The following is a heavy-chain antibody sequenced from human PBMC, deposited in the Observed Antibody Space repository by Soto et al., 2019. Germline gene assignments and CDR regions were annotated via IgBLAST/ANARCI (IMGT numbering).Heavy chain of an antibody. CDR3: ARGCQVAACFDY. Sequence: GGSLRLSCAASGFTFSSYSMNWVRQAPGKGLEWVSSISSSSSYIYYADSVKGRFTISRDNAKNSLYLQMNSLRAEETAVYYCARGCQVAACFDYWGQGTLVIVSS. V-gene: IGHV3-21*01. D-gene: IGHD6-13*01. CDR2: ISSSSSYI. CDR1: GFTFSSYS. J-gene: IGHJ4*02.